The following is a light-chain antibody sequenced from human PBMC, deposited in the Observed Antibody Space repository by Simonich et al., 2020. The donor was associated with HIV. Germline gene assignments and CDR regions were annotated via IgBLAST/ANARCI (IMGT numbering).Light chain of an antibody. J-gene: IGLJ3*02. CDR2: EDN. CDR3: QSYDVSNWV. Sequence: NFMLTQPHSVSESPGKTVTISCTRSSGSIASNYVQWYQQRPGSSPTTVIYEDNQRPSGVPERFSGSIDSSSNSASLTISGLKTEDEADYYCQSYDVSNWVFGGGTKLTVL. CDR1: SGSIASNY. V-gene: IGLV6-57*01.